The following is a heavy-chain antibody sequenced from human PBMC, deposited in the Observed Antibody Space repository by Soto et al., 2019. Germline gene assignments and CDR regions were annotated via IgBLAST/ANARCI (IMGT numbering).Heavy chain of an antibody. CDR2: IYPGDSDT. CDR3: ARTAAAGKYYYGVDV. Sequence: GEXLKISCESSGYSFTSYWIGWVRQMPGKGLEWMGIIYPGDSDTRYSPSFQGQVTISADKSISTAYLQWSSLKASDTAIYYCARTAAAGKYYYGVDVWGQGTTVTVSS. V-gene: IGHV5-51*01. J-gene: IGHJ6*02. CDR1: GYSFTSYW. D-gene: IGHD6-13*01.